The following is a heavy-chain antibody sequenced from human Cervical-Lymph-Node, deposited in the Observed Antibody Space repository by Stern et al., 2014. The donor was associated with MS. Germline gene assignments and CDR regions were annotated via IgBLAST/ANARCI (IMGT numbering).Heavy chain of an antibody. Sequence: VQLVESGAEVKKPGASVKVSCKASGYTFTSYGISWVRQAPGQGLEWMGWVCDYNDTKNYAQKLQGRVTMTTDTSTSTAYMELRSLRSDDTAVYYCARGLLGSENAFDIWGQGTMVTVSS. CDR2: VCDYNDTK. J-gene: IGHJ3*02. D-gene: IGHD2-15*01. CDR3: ARGLLGSENAFDI. V-gene: IGHV1-18*01. CDR1: GYTFTSYG.